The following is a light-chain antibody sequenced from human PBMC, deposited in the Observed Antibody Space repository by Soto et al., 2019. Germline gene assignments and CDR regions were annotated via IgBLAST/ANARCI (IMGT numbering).Light chain of an antibody. V-gene: IGKV1-5*01. CDR3: QQYGE. CDR2: DAS. J-gene: IGKJ1*01. CDR1: QSISNW. Sequence: DIQMTQSPSTLSASVGDRVIITCRASQSISNWLAWYQQKPGKAPKLLIYDASSLESGVPSRFSGRGSGTQFTLTISSLQPDDFATYYCQQYGEFGQGTKVDIK.